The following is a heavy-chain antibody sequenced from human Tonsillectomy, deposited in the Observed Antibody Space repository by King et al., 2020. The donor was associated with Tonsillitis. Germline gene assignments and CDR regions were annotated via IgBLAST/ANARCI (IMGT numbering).Heavy chain of an antibody. CDR1: GGSFSGYY. CDR3: ARGRGIVPRGLYYGMDV. J-gene: IGHJ6*02. Sequence: VQLQQWGAGLLKPSETRSLTCAVYGGSFSGYYWSWIRQPPGKGLEWIGEINHRGSTNYNPSLKSRVTISVDTSKNQFSLKLSSVTAADTAVYYCARGRGIVPRGLYYGMDVWGQGTTVTVSS. D-gene: IGHD2-2*01. CDR2: INHRGST. V-gene: IGHV4-34*01.